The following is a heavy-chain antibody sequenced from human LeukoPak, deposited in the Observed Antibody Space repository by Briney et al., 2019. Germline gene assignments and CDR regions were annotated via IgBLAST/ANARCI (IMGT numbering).Heavy chain of an antibody. V-gene: IGHV3-21*01. CDR2: ISSSSSYI. J-gene: IGHJ4*02. CDR1: GFTFSSYS. Sequence: GGSLRLSCAASGFTFSSYSMNWVRQAPGKGLEWVSSISSSSSYIYYADSVKGRFTISRDNAKNSLYLQMNSLRAEDTAVYYCARDHDGVLWLGELFEYYFDYWGQGTLVTVSS. CDR3: ARDHDGVLWLGELFEYYFDY. D-gene: IGHD3-10*01.